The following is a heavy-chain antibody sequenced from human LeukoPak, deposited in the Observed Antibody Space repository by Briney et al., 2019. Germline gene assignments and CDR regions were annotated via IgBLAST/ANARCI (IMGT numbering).Heavy chain of an antibody. CDR3: ARVARTGPFDY. CDR2: IKQDGSEK. D-gene: IGHD3/OR15-3a*01. Sequence: GGSLRLSCAASGFTFSSYWMSWVRQAPGKGLERVANIKQDGSEKYYVDSVKGRFTISRDNAKNSLYLQMNSLRAEDTAVYYCARVARTGPFDYWGQGTLVTVSS. CDR1: GFTFSSYW. J-gene: IGHJ4*02. V-gene: IGHV3-7*01.